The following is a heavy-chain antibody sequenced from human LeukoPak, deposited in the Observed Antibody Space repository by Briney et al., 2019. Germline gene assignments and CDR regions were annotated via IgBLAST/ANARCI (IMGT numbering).Heavy chain of an antibody. J-gene: IGHJ4*02. D-gene: IGHD1-26*01. CDR1: GFTFSTYW. Sequence: GGSLRLSCSASGFTFSTYWMSWVRQAPGKGLEWVSSISASGLSTDCADSLKGRFTISRDNSKNTLFLQMDSLRADDTAVYYCAKAPYSGTYYVFDYWGQGTLVTVSS. CDR2: ISASGLST. V-gene: IGHV3-23*01. CDR3: AKAPYSGTYYVFDY.